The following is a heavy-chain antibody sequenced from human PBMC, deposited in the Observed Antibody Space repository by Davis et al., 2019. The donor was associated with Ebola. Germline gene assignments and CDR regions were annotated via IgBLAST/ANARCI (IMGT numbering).Heavy chain of an antibody. CDR2: IKQDGSEK. D-gene: IGHD3-9*01. CDR3: ARDSYFDWLLGGYFDY. V-gene: IGHV3-7*01. J-gene: IGHJ4*02. Sequence: PGGSLRLSCAASGFTFSSYWMSWVRQAPGKGLEWVANIKQDGSEKYYVDSVKGRFTISRDNAKNSLYLQMNSLRAEDTAVYYCARDSYFDWLLGGYFDYWGQGTLVTVSS. CDR1: GFTFSSYW.